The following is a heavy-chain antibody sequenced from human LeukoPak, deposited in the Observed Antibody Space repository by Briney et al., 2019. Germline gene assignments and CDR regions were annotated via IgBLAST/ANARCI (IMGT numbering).Heavy chain of an antibody. CDR3: ARKGGGSVFSSFDI. J-gene: IGHJ3*02. CDR1: GYTFTSYD. V-gene: IGHV1-8*01. Sequence: ASVKVSCKASGYTFTSYDINWVRQATGQGLEWMGWMNPNSGNTGYAQKFQGRVTMTRNTSISTAYMELSSLRSEVWAVYDGARKGGGSVFSSFDIWGQGTMVTVS. D-gene: IGHD1-26*01. CDR2: MNPNSGNT.